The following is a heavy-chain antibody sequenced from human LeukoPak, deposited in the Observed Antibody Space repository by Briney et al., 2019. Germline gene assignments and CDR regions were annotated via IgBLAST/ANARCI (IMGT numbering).Heavy chain of an antibody. CDR2: IYYTGYT. Sequence: PSETLSLTCTVSGGSISSYYWSWIRQPPGKGLEWIGYIYYTGYTNYNPSLKSRVTMSVDTSKSQFSLNLMSVTAADTAVYYCTRDTGTTGEVKFDPWGQGTLVTVSS. V-gene: IGHV4-59*12. J-gene: IGHJ5*02. CDR1: GGSISSYY. CDR3: TRDTGTTGEVKFDP. D-gene: IGHD4-17*01.